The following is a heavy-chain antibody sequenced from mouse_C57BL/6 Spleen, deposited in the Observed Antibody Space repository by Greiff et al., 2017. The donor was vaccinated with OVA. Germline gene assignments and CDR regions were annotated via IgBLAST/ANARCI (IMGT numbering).Heavy chain of an antibody. D-gene: IGHD4-1*01. Sequence: EVKLVESGGGLVQPGGSMKLSCVASGFTFSNYWMNWVRQSPEKGLEWVAQIRLKSDNYATHYAESVKGRFTISRDDSKSSVYLQMNNLRAEDTGIYYCTEGWDEYFDVWGTGTTVTVSS. V-gene: IGHV6-3*01. CDR3: TEGWDEYFDV. J-gene: IGHJ1*03. CDR1: GFTFSNYW. CDR2: IRLKSDNYAT.